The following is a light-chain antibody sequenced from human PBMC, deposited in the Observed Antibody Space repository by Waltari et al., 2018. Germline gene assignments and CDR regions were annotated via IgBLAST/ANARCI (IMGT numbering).Light chain of an antibody. CDR2: DAT. V-gene: IGKV3-15*01. J-gene: IGKJ1*01. CDR3: QQYNQWPPWA. CDR1: QNVGSK. Sequence: EIVMTQSPATLSVSPGDRATLSCRASQNVGSKLAWYQQKPGQPPRLLMYDATTRATGIPARFSGSGSGTEFTLTISSLQSEDFAVYYCQQYNQWPPWAFGQGTKVEVK.